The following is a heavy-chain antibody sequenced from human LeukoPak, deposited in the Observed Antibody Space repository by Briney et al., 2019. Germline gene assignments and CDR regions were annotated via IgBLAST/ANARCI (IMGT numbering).Heavy chain of an antibody. J-gene: IGHJ5*02. D-gene: IGHD1-14*01. CDR1: GRSISSSTDY. CDR2: IYYSGST. CDR3: AGLIRPGWFDP. Sequence: SETLSLTCTVSGRSISSSTDYWGWIRQPPGKGLEWFANIYYSGSTYYNPSLKSRVTISVDTSKNQFSLKLSPETAADTAVYYCAGLIRPGWFDPWGQGTLVTVSS. V-gene: IGHV4-39*01.